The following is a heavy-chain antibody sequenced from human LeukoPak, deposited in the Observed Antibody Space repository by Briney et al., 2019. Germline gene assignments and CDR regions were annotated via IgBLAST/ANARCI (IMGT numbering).Heavy chain of an antibody. CDR1: GYTFTTYI. CDR3: VRGGGSSWFDF. Sequence: ASVKVSYKTSGYTFTTYIMHWVRQAPGQGLEWMGWVNPHSDVTRCAQRFQGRVSMTRDTSISAVYMELTSLTFDDTAVYYCVRGGGSSWFDFWGQGTLVTVSS. V-gene: IGHV1-2*02. J-gene: IGHJ4*02. D-gene: IGHD6-13*01. CDR2: VNPHSDVT.